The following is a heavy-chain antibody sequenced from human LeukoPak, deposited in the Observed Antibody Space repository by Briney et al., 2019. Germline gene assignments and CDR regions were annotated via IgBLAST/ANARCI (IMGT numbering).Heavy chain of an antibody. V-gene: IGHV4-59*12. CDR3: ARSRGVPRWFGP. CDR1: GGSISSYY. Sequence: PSETLSLTCTVSGGSISSYYWSWIRQPPGKGLEWIGYLDYSGDTNYNPSLKSRVTISVDTSKNQFSLRLTSVTAADTAVYFCARSRGVPRWFGPWGQGTLVTVSS. CDR2: LDYSGDT. D-gene: IGHD5-24*01. J-gene: IGHJ5*02.